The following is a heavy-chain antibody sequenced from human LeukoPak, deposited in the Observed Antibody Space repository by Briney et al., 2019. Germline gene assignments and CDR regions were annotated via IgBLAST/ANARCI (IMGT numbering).Heavy chain of an antibody. V-gene: IGHV4-39*01. J-gene: IGHJ5*02. CDR3: ARPWYGSGSSNWFDP. Sequence: SETLSLTCTVSGGSISSSSYYWGWIRQPPGKGLEWIGSIYYSGSTYYNPSLKSRVTISVDTSKNQFSLKLSSVTAADTAVYYCARPWYGSGSSNWFDPWGQGTLVTVSS. CDR2: IYYSGST. CDR1: GGSISSSSYY. D-gene: IGHD3-10*01.